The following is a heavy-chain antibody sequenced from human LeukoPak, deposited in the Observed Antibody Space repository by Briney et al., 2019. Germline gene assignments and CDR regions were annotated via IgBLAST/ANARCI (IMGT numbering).Heavy chain of an antibody. CDR1: GFTFSNYG. D-gene: IGHD2-15*01. Sequence: PGGSLRLSCAASGFTFSNYGMHWVRQAPGKGLEWVAFIRYDGSNKYYADSVKGRFTISRDNSKNTLYLQMNSLRAEDTAVYYCAKGVGYCSGGSCQQFNYWGQGTLVTVSS. CDR3: AKGVGYCSGGSCQQFNY. CDR2: IRYDGSNK. V-gene: IGHV3-30*02. J-gene: IGHJ4*02.